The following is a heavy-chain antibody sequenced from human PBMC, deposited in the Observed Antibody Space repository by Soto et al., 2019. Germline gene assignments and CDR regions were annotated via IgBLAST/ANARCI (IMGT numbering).Heavy chain of an antibody. J-gene: IGHJ4*02. CDR2: ISGSGGST. CDR1: GFTFSSYA. D-gene: IGHD1-26*01. Sequence: EVQLLESGGGLVQPGGSLRLSCAASGFTFSSYAMRWVRQAPVKGLEWVSAISGSGGSTYYADSVRGRFTISSDNSKNTLYLQMNSLRGEDTAVYYCARRGSGSYYDYRGQGTLVTVSS. CDR3: ARRGSGSYYDY. V-gene: IGHV3-23*01.